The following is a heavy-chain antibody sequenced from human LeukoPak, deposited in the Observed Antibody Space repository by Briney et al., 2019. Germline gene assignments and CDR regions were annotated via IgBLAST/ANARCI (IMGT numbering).Heavy chain of an antibody. CDR3: ARHELLWFGEFPYYFDY. V-gene: IGHV4-59*08. CDR1: GGSISSYY. J-gene: IGHJ4*02. Sequence: SETLSLTCTVSGGSISSYYWSWIRQPPGKGLEWIGYIYYSGSTNYNPSLKSRVTISVDTSKNQFSLKLSSVTAADTAVYYCARHELLWFGEFPYYFDYWGQGTLATVSS. D-gene: IGHD3-10*01. CDR2: IYYSGST.